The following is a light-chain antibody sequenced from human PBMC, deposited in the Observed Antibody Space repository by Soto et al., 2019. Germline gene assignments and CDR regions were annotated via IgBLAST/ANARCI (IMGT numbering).Light chain of an antibody. Sequence: DIQMTQSPASLSASVGDRVTITCRASQSISTYLNWYQMKSGKATKLLIYASSSLQSGVPSRLSGSGSGTDFTLTISTLQSEDFATYYCQQSYNSTGTCGQGTKVDIX. J-gene: IGKJ1*01. V-gene: IGKV1-39*01. CDR2: ASS. CDR1: QSISTY. CDR3: QQSYNSTGT.